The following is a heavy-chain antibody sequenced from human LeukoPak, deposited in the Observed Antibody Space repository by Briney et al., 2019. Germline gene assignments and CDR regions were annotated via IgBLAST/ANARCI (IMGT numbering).Heavy chain of an antibody. J-gene: IGHJ4*02. D-gene: IGHD5-18*01. CDR3: ARGNSYGFDY. CDR1: GGTFSSYA. CDR2: INPNGGGT. V-gene: IGHV1-2*06. Sequence: ASVKVSCKASGGTFSSYAISWVRQAPGQGLEWMGRINPNGGGTNYAQKFQGRVTMTRDTSISTAYMELSRLRSDDTAVYYCARGNSYGFDYWGQGTLVTVSS.